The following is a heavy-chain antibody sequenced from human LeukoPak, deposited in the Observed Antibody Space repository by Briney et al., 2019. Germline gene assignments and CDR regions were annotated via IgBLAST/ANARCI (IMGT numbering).Heavy chain of an antibody. Sequence: GGSLRLSCAASGFTFSSYAMSWVRQAPGKGLEWVSAISGSGGSTYYADSVKGRFTISRDNSKNTLYLQMNSLRSDDTAVYYCARRRLSRLAASDYWGQGTLVTVSS. D-gene: IGHD6-13*01. CDR2: ISGSGGST. CDR3: ARRRLSRLAASDY. V-gene: IGHV3-23*01. CDR1: GFTFSSYA. J-gene: IGHJ4*02.